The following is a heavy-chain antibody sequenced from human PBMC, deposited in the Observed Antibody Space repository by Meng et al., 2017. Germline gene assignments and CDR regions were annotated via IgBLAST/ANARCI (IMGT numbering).Heavy chain of an antibody. Sequence: VEVGESGGGVSQPGGSVRLSRAAAGFNVMSNYMSWVRQAPGKGLEWVSVIYSCGSTYYADSVKGRFTISRDNAKNTLYLQMNSLRPEDTAVYYCLDEAPRSDYWGQGSLVTVSS. CDR1: GFNVMSNY. CDR2: IYSCGST. V-gene: IGHV3-66*03. J-gene: IGHJ4*02. D-gene: IGHD1-1*01. CDR3: LDEAPRSDY.